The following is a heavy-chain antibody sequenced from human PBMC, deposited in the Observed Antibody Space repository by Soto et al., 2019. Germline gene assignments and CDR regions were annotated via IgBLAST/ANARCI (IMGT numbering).Heavy chain of an antibody. CDR3: ARRYGYAFDI. CDR2: IYYSGST. CDR1: GGSISSSRYF. Sequence: SETLSLTCSVSGGSISSSRYFWGWIRQPPGKGLEWIGYIYYSGSTNYNPSLKSRVTISVDTSKNQFSLKLSSVTAADTAVYYCARRYGYAFDIWGQGTMVTVSS. J-gene: IGHJ3*02. V-gene: IGHV4-61*05. D-gene: IGHD4-17*01.